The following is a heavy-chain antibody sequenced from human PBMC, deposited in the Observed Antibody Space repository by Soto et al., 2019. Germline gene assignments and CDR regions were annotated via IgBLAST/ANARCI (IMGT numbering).Heavy chain of an antibody. CDR2: IYYSGST. CDR3: ARLNSGSFDY. J-gene: IGHJ4*02. CDR1: AGSIGTYY. Sequence: PSETLSLTCAVSAGSIGTYYWRWIRQPPGKGLEWIGDIYYSGSTIYNPSLKSRVSISVDTSKKQFSLKVTSVTAADTAVYYCARLNSGSFDYWGQGTRVTVSS. V-gene: IGHV4-59*01. D-gene: IGHD1-26*01.